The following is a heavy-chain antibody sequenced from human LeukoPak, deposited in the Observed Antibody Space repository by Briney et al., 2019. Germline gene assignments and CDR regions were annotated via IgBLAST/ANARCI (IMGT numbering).Heavy chain of an antibody. CDR1: GFTFSSYA. J-gene: IGHJ4*02. Sequence: GGSLRLSCAASGFTFSSYAMSWVRQAPGKGLEWVSAISGGATSTYYADSVKGRFTISRDNSKNTLHLQMNSLRAEDTAVYYCARVTGRYWTKRSYYSDYWGQGTLVTVSS. CDR2: ISGGATST. CDR3: ARVTGRYWTKRSYYSDY. V-gene: IGHV3-23*01. D-gene: IGHD1-26*01.